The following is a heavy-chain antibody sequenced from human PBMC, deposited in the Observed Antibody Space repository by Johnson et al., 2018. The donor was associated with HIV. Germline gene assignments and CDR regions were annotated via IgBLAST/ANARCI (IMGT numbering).Heavy chain of an antibody. CDR2: MTNDGRT. CDR3: VRGQSPLYDAFDI. J-gene: IGHJ3*02. Sequence: VQLVESGGGVVQPGGSLRLSCAASGFIFSSYWMHWVRQAPGKGLVWVSRMTNDGRTSYADSVKGRFTISRDNAKNTLSLQMNSLRVEDTAMYYCVRGQSPLYDAFDIWGHGTMVTVSS. V-gene: IGHV3-74*02. CDR1: GFIFSSYW.